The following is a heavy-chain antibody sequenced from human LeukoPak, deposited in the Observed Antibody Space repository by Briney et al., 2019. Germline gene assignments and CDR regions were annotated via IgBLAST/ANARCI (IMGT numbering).Heavy chain of an antibody. V-gene: IGHV3-21*01. J-gene: IGHJ4*02. Sequence: GGSLRLSCAASGFTFNSYNMNWVRQAPGNGLEWVSSISSSNIYIYYADSVKGRFTISRDNAKHSLYLQLNSLRADHRAVYCCSRGLESTMVVGGVDYWGQGTLVTVSS. CDR3: SRGLESTMVVGGVDY. D-gene: IGHD4-23*01. CDR2: ISSSNIYI. CDR1: GFTFNSYN.